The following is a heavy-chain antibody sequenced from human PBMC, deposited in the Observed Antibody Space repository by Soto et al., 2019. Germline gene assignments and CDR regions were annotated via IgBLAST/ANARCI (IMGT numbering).Heavy chain of an antibody. Sequence: EVQLVESGGGLVMPGGSRRLSCAASGFTFSTYHMNWVRQAPGKGLEWVSSINPSSSHIYYADSVRGRFTISRDNSKNSMDLQMNSLRTEDAAVYYCARGYCGGGGCYLRRDAIDVWGQGTMVTVSS. CDR1: GFTFSTYH. D-gene: IGHD2-15*01. J-gene: IGHJ3*01. CDR2: INPSSSHI. V-gene: IGHV3-21*01. CDR3: ARGYCGGGGCYLRRDAIDV.